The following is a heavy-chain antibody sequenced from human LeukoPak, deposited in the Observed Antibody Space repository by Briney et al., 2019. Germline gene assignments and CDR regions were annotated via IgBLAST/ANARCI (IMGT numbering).Heavy chain of an antibody. CDR2: ISYDGSNK. D-gene: IGHD3-3*01. V-gene: IGHV3-30*03. Sequence: PGGSLRLSCVASGFSFSTHSMNWVRQAPGKGLEWVAVISYDGSNKYYADSVKGRFTISRGNSKNTLYLQMNSLRAEDTAVYYCARDGNYDFWSGLVDYWGQGTLVTVSS. CDR3: ARDGNYDFWSGLVDY. CDR1: GFSFSTHS. J-gene: IGHJ4*02.